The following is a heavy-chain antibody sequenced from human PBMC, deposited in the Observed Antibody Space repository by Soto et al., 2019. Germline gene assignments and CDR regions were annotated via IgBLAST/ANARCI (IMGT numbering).Heavy chain of an antibody. J-gene: IGHJ6*02. D-gene: IGHD3-22*01. CDR2: ISGNGYST. CDR3: ASNDTTGYYYYYTLDV. CDR1: GFTFSSHA. V-gene: IGHV3-23*01. Sequence: EVQLLESGGGLVQPGGSLRLSCAASGFTFSSHAMSWVRQAPGKGLEWVSSISGNGYSTYYADSVKGRFTISRDNSKNTLCLHMTKLIAEDTAVYYCASNDTTGYYYYYTLDVWGQGTTVTVSS.